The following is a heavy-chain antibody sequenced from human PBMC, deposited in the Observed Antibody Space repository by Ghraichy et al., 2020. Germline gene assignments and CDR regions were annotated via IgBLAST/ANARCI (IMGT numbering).Heavy chain of an antibody. V-gene: IGHV3-33*01. CDR3: ARAPPDYDSSGYYYAAFDI. CDR1: GFTFSSYG. D-gene: IGHD3-22*01. J-gene: IGHJ3*02. Sequence: GGSLRLSCAASGFTFSSYGMHWVRQAPGKGLEWVAVIWYDGSNKYYADSVKGRFTISRDNSKNTLYLQMNSLRAEDTAVYYCARAPPDYDSSGYYYAAFDIWGQGTMVTVSS. CDR2: IWYDGSNK.